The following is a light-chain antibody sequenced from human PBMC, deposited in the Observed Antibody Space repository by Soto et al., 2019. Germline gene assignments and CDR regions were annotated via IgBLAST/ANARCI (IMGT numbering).Light chain of an antibody. J-gene: IGKJ4*01. CDR1: QGISSW. V-gene: IGKV1D-12*01. CDR3: QPANSFPVT. Sequence: DIQMTQSPFSVSASVGDRVTITSRASQGISSWLAWYQQKPGKAPKLLIYATSSLQSGVPSRFSGSGSATYFNLTISSLQPEDFATYYCQPANSFPVTFGGGTKVDIK. CDR2: ATS.